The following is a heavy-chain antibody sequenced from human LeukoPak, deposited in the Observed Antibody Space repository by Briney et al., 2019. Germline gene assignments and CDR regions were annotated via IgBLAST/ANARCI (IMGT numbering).Heavy chain of an antibody. J-gene: IGHJ4*02. D-gene: IGHD1-1*01. Sequence: PGGSLRLSCAASGFTVSSNYMSWVRQAPGKGLEWVSVIYSGGSTYYADSVKGRFTISRDNSKNTLYLQMNSLRAEDTAVYYCARLRPRYSYFDYWGQGTLVTVSS. CDR1: GFTVSSNY. CDR3: ARLRPRYSYFDY. V-gene: IGHV3-66*04. CDR2: IYSGGST.